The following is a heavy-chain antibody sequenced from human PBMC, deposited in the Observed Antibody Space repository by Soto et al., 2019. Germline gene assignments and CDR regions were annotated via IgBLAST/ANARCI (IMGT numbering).Heavy chain of an antibody. CDR2: IYWDDDK. CDR1: GFSLSTRGVG. CDR3: AHRGSSWQLDY. V-gene: IGHV2-5*02. J-gene: IGHJ4*02. Sequence: QITLKESGPTLVRPTQTLTLTCTFSGFSLSTRGVGVGWIRQPPGKALEWIGPIYWDDDKRYSPSLKSRLTITKDTSKNQVVLTMTNLDPVDTATYYCAHRGSSWQLDYWGQGTLVTVSS. D-gene: IGHD6-19*01.